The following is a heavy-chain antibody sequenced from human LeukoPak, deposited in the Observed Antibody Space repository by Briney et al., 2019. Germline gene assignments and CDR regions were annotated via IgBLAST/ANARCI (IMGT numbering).Heavy chain of an antibody. CDR3: AKGLRDDSSGYYTPSFDY. CDR2: ISWNSGSI. V-gene: IGHV3-9*01. CDR1: GFTFDDYA. D-gene: IGHD3-22*01. Sequence: PGRSLRLSCAASGFTFDDYAMHWVRQAPGKGLEWVSGISWNSGSIGYADSVKGRFTISRDNAKNSLYLQMNSLRAEDTALYYCAKGLRDDSSGYYTPSFDYWGQGTLVTVSS. J-gene: IGHJ4*02.